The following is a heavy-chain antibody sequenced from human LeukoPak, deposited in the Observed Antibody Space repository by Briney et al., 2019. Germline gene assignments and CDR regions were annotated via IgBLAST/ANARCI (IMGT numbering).Heavy chain of an antibody. CDR1: GSSFTSYW. V-gene: IGHV5-51*01. J-gene: IGHJ4*02. CDR2: IYPGDSDT. D-gene: IGHD4-17*01. CDR3: ARRGYGDYVLDY. Sequence: GGPLEISCKGSGSSFTSYWIGWVRQLPGKGLEWMGIIYPGDSDTRYSPSFQGQVTISADKSISTAYLQWSSLKASDTAMCYCARRGYGDYVLDYWGQGTLVTVSS.